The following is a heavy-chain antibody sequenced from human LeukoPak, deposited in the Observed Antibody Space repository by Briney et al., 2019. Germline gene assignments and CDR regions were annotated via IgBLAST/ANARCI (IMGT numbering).Heavy chain of an antibody. J-gene: IGHJ6*03. D-gene: IGHD3-3*01. V-gene: IGHV4-39*07. CDR2: IYSSGST. CDR3: ARGGATIFGVVISSYYMDV. CDR1: GASISSGSNY. Sequence: PSETLSLTCSVSGASISSGSNYWGWIRQPPGKTLEWIGSIYSSGSTYYNSSLQSRVIIIIDTPKNHFSLTLSSVTAADTAVYYCARGGATIFGVVISSYYMDVWGKGTTVTVSS.